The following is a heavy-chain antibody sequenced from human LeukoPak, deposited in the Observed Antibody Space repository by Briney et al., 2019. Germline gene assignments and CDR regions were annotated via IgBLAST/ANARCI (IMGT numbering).Heavy chain of an antibody. CDR1: GYTLTELS. V-gene: IGHV1-24*01. CDR2: FDPEDGET. J-gene: IGHJ4*02. CDR3: ATDRAAAVAFDY. Sequence: GASVKVSCKVSGYTLTELSMHWVRQAPGKGLEWMGGFDPEDGETIYAQRFQGRVTMTEDTSTDTAYMELSSLRSEDTAVYYCATDRAAAVAFDYWGQGTLVTVSP. D-gene: IGHD6-13*01.